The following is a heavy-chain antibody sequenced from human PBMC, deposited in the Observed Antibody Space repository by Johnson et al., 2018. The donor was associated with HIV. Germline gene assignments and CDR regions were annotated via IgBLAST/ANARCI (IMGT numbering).Heavy chain of an antibody. V-gene: IGHV3-30*18. Sequence: QVQLVESGGDLVRPGGSLRLSCAASGFTFSSYGMHWVRQAPGKGLEWVAVISYDGSNKYYVDSVKGRFTISRDNSKNTLYLQMNSLRAEDTAVYYCAKDYSSILSAFDIWGQGTMVTVSS. CDR3: AKDYSSILSAFDI. D-gene: IGHD6-13*01. CDR1: GFTFSSYG. CDR2: ISYDGSNK. J-gene: IGHJ3*02.